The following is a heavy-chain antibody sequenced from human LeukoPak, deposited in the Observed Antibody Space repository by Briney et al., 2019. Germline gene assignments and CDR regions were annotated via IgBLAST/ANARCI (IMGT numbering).Heavy chain of an antibody. CDR1: GDSISSGSNY. V-gene: IGHV4-61*02. D-gene: IGHD1-1*01. CDR2: IYTSGST. Sequence: PSQTLSLTCTASGDSISSGSNYWSWIRQPAGKGLEWIGRIYTSGSTDYNPSLNSRVTISVDTSKNQFSLQLSSVAAADTGVYYWARELSEGNDFDYWGQGTLVTVSS. J-gene: IGHJ4*02. CDR3: ARELSEGNDFDY.